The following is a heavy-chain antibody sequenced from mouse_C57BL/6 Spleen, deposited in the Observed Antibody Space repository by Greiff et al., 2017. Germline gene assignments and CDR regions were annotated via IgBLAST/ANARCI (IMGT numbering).Heavy chain of an antibody. CDR2: IYPGDGDT. CDR1: GYAFSSSW. J-gene: IGHJ3*01. D-gene: IGHD3-2*02. CDR3: ALDSSGYLFAY. V-gene: IGHV1-82*01. Sequence: VQLQQSGPELVKPGASVKISCKASGYAFSSSWMNWVKQRPGKGLEWIGRIYPGDGDTNYNGKFKGKATLTADKSYSTAYMQLSSLTSEDSAVYFCALDSSGYLFAYWGQGTLVTVSA.